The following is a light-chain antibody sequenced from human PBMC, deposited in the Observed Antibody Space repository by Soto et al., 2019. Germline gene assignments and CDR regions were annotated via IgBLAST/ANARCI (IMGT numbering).Light chain of an antibody. CDR3: RQQDSTSST. Sequence: EIVLTQSPGTLSLSPGERATLSCRASQSISSSYLAWYQQKPGQAPRLLIYAASSRATGIPDRFSGSGSGRDFSLIIIRMQAPDDVVEYCRQQDSTSSTFGQGTQVEIK. J-gene: IGKJ2*01. V-gene: IGKV3-20*01. CDR1: QSISSSY. CDR2: AAS.